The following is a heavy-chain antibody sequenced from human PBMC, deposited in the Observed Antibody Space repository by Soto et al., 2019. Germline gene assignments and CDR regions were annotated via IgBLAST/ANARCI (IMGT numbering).Heavy chain of an antibody. J-gene: IGHJ5*02. D-gene: IGHD6-6*01. V-gene: IGHV4-59*08. CDR1: GGSISSYY. CDR3: ARHLRQQLGDLDP. CDR2: IYYSGST. Sequence: PSETLSLTCTVSGGSISSYYWSWIRQPPGKGLEWIGYIYYSGSTNYNPSLKSRVTISVDTSKNQFSLKLSSVTAADTAVYYCARHLRQQLGDLDPWGQGTLVTVSS.